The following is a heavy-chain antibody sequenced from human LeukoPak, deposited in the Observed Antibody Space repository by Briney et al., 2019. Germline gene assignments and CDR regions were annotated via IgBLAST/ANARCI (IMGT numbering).Heavy chain of an antibody. CDR1: GGTFSSYA. D-gene: IGHD5-24*01. CDR2: IIPIFGTA. Sequence: SVKVSCKASGGTFSSYAISWVRQAPGQGLEWMGGIIPIFGTANYAQKFQGRVTITTDESTSTAYMELSSLRSEDTAVYYCASASGVVEMATISAYYYYYMDVWGKGTTVTVSS. J-gene: IGHJ6*03. CDR3: ASASGVVEMATISAYYYYYMDV. V-gene: IGHV1-69*05.